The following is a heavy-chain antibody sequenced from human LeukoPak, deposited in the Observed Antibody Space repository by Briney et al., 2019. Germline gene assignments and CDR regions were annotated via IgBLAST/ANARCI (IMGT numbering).Heavy chain of an antibody. J-gene: IGHJ5*02. D-gene: IGHD3-22*01. CDR3: ARVVPRYYDTSGANRFDP. CDR1: GYTFTSYY. V-gene: IGHV1-46*01. CDR2: INPSGGST. Sequence: ASVKVSCKASGYTFTSYYMHWVRQAPGQGLEWMGIINPSGGSTSYAQKFQGRVTMTRDTSTSTVYLELSRLRSEDTAVYFCARVVPRYYDTSGANRFDPWGQGTLVTVSS.